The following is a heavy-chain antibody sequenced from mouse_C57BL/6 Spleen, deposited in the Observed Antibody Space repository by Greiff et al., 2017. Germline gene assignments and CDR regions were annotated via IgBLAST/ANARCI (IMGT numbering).Heavy chain of an antibody. D-gene: IGHD1-1*01. J-gene: IGHJ1*03. V-gene: IGHV1-4*01. CDR3: ARSSYYSSSYWYFDV. Sequence: QVQLQQSGAELARPGASVKMSCKASGYTFTSYTMHWVKQRPGQGLEWIGYINPSSGYTKYNQKFKDKATLTADKSSSTAYMQLSSLTSEDSAVYYCARSSYYSSSYWYFDVWGTGTTVTVSS. CDR2: INPSSGYT. CDR1: GYTFTSYT.